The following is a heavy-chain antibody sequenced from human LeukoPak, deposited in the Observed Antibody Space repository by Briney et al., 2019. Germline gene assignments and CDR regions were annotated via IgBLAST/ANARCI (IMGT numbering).Heavy chain of an antibody. J-gene: IGHJ4*02. CDR1: GGSFSGYY. V-gene: IGHV4-34*01. D-gene: IGHD6-19*01. CDR3: ATGRGSYRSSFDY. CDR2: INHSGST. Sequence: SETLSLTCAVYGGSFSGYYWSWIRQPPGKGLEWIGEINHSGSTNYNPSLKSRVTISVDTSKNQFSLELSSVTAADAAVYYWATGRGSYRSSFDYWGQGTLVTVSS.